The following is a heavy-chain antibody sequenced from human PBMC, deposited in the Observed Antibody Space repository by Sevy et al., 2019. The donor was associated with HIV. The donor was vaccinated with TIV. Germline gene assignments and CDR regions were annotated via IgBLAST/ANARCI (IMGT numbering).Heavy chain of an antibody. Sequence: GGSLRLSCAASGFTFSSYGMHWVRQAPGKGLEWVAVISYDGSNKYYGDSVKGRFTISRDNSKNTLYLQMNSLRAEDTAVYYCAKWSMRGARWLQLGAFDIWGQGTMVTVSS. J-gene: IGHJ3*02. V-gene: IGHV3-30*18. CDR3: AKWSMRGARWLQLGAFDI. D-gene: IGHD5-12*01. CDR1: GFTFSSYG. CDR2: ISYDGSNK.